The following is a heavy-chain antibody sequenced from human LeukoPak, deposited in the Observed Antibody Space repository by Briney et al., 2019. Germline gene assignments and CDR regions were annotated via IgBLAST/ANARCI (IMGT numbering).Heavy chain of an antibody. CDR2: ISYVGSNK. Sequence: GRSLRLSCAASGFTFSSYAMHWVRQAPGKGLEWVAVISYVGSNKYYADSVKGRFTISRDNSKNTLYLQMNSLRAEDTAVYYCAREDTAMVLIDYWGQGTLVTVSS. CDR1: GFTFSSYA. D-gene: IGHD5-18*01. V-gene: IGHV3-30-3*01. J-gene: IGHJ4*02. CDR3: AREDTAMVLIDY.